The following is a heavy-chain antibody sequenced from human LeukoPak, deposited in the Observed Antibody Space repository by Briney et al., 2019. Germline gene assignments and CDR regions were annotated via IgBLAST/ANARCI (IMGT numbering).Heavy chain of an antibody. V-gene: IGHV4-59*01. J-gene: IGHJ6*03. CDR1: GGSISSYY. D-gene: IGHD2-2*01. CDR2: IYYSGST. Sequence: SETLSLTCTVSGGSISSYYWSWIQQPPGKGLEWIGYIYYSGSTNYNPSLKSRVTISVDTSKNQFSLKLSSVTAADTAVYYCARDNCSSTSCYGYYYYYYMDVWGKGTTVTVSS. CDR3: ARDNCSSTSCYGYYYYYYMDV.